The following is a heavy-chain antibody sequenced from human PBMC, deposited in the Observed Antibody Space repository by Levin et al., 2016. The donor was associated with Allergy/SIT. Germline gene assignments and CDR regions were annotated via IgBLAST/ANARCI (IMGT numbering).Heavy chain of an antibody. CDR1: GFAVTSNY. Sequence: GESLKISCAASGFAVTSNYMNWVRQAPGKGLEWVSLIYSSGSTYYADSVRGRFTISRDNSKNTLYLQMNSLRAEDTAVYYCARDGSGYYYFDYWGQGTLVTVSS. CDR2: IYSSGST. J-gene: IGHJ4*02. CDR3: ARDGSGYYYFDY. D-gene: IGHD5-12*01. V-gene: IGHV3-66*01.